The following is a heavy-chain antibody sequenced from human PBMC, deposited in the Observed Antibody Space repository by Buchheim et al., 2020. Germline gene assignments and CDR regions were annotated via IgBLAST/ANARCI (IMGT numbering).Heavy chain of an antibody. J-gene: IGHJ6*02. V-gene: IGHV3-74*01. Sequence: EVRLVESGGGLVRPGDSLRLSCGASGFLFSTYWMYWVRQVPGKGLVWVSRIRSDGSETIYADSVRGRFAVSRDNARGTMFLQMNSLRVEDTGVYFCARGYNFGYNYYYGMDVWGRGT. CDR3: ARGYNFGYNYYYGMDV. CDR1: GFLFSTYW. D-gene: IGHD5-12*01. CDR2: IRSDGSET.